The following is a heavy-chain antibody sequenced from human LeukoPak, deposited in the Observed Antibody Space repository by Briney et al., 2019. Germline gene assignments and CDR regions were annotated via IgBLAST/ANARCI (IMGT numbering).Heavy chain of an antibody. CDR1: GYSISSGSY. J-gene: IGHJ4*02. D-gene: IGHD3-3*01. V-gene: IGHV4-38-2*02. CDR3: ARAFGVVIYFDY. CDR2: IHHSGSI. Sequence: SETLSLTCTVSGYSISSGSYWGWIRPPPGKGLEWIGSIHHSGSIYNNPSLKSRVTISVDTSKSHFSLKLSSVTAADTAVYYCARAFGVVIYFDYWGQGTLVTVSS.